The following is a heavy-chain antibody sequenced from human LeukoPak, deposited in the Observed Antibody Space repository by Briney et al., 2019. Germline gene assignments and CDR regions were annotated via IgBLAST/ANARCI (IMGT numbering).Heavy chain of an antibody. D-gene: IGHD3-10*01. V-gene: IGHV3-23*01. J-gene: IGHJ4*02. CDR1: GFNFGNFA. CDR2: ISASDGST. Sequence: TGGSLRLSCAASGFNFGNFAMGWVRQAPGKGLEWVSAISASDGSTYYADSVKGRLTISRDNSKNTLYLQMNSLRAEDTAVYYCAKGHYPSGTGKYYFNYWGQGTLVAVST. CDR3: AKGHYPSGTGKYYFNY.